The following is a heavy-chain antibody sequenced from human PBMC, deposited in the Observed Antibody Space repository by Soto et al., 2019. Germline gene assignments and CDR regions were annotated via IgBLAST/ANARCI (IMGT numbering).Heavy chain of an antibody. CDR2: ISYDGSNK. V-gene: IGHV3-30-3*01. CDR3: ARVKTEGYSYGYYYYYGMDV. CDR1: GFTFSSYD. J-gene: IGHJ6*02. D-gene: IGHD5-18*01. Sequence: GGSLRLSCAASGFTFSSYDMHWVRQAPGKGLEWVAVISYDGSNKYYADSGRGRFTISRDNSKNTLFLQMNSLRAEDTAVYYCARVKTEGYSYGYYYYYGMDVWGQGTTVTVSS.